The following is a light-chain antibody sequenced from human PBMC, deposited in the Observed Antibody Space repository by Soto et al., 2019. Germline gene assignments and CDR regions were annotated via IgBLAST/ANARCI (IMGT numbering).Light chain of an antibody. J-gene: IGLJ2*01. V-gene: IGLV1-51*01. CDR3: GTWDSGLSAVV. Sequence: QSVLTQPPSVSAAPGQKVSISCSGSSSNIGNNYVSWYQQLPGTAPKLLIYDNNKRPSGIPDRFSGSKSGTSATLGITGPQTGDEADYYCGTWDSGLSAVVFGGGTKLTVL. CDR1: SSNIGNNY. CDR2: DNN.